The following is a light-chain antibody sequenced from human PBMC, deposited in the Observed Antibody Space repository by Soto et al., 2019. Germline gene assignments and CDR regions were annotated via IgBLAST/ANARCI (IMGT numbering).Light chain of an antibody. V-gene: IGKV3-20*01. J-gene: IGKJ1*01. CDR1: QSVSNNY. CDR3: QQYGSSGT. CDR2: GAS. Sequence: EIVWKQSPGTLSLSPGERAPLSCRARQSVSNNYLAWYQQKPGQAPRLLIYGASNRATGIPDRFSGSGSGTDFTLTISRLEPEDFAVYYCQQYGSSGTFGQGTKVDIK.